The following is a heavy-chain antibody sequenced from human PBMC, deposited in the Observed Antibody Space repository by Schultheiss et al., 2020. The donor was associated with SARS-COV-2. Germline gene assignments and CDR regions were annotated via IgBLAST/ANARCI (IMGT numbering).Heavy chain of an antibody. D-gene: IGHD1-14*01. V-gene: IGHV4-38-2*01. J-gene: IGHJ4*02. Sequence: SQTLSLTCAVSGYSISSGYYWGWIRQPPGKGLEWIGEIYHSGSTNYNPSLKSRVTISVDKSKNQFSLKLSSVTAADTAVYYCARAYPEGSDCWGQGTLVTVSS. CDR1: GYSISSGYY. CDR2: IYHSGST. CDR3: ARAYPEGSDC.